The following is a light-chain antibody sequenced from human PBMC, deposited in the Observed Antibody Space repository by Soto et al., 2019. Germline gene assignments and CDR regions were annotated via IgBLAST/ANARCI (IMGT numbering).Light chain of an antibody. CDR3: QQRKNWPLT. CDR1: QTVDNY. Sequence: EIVLTQSPATLSLSPGERATLSCRASQTVDNYLHWYQQKPGQAPRLLIYDAFYRAAGVPARFSGVGSGTDFTLSMSSLEPEDFAFYDCQQRKNWPLTFGGGTRVEI. J-gene: IGKJ4*01. V-gene: IGKV3-11*01. CDR2: DAF.